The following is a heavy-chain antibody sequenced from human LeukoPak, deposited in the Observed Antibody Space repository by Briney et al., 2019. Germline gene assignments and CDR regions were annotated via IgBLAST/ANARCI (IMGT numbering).Heavy chain of an antibody. V-gene: IGHV6-1*01. CDR2: TYYRSKWNT. Sequence: SQTLSLTCAISGDSVSSNSASWNWIRQSPSRGLEWLGRTYYRSKWNTDYAVSVKCRITINPDTSKNQFSLYLNSVTPEDTAVYYCARDPDSSYEWGPFDPWGQGTLVTVSS. CDR3: ARDPDSSYEWGPFDP. D-gene: IGHD1-26*01. J-gene: IGHJ5*02. CDR1: GDSVSSNSAS.